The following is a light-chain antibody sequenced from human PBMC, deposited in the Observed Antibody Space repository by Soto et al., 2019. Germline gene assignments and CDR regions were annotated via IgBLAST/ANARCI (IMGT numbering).Light chain of an antibody. CDR1: QSINSH. CDR2: AAS. Sequence: MTQPPVPLPLSPGDRATLSFRASQSINSHLAWYQQQPGQAPRLLIDAASTRATAVPDRFGGSGSGTDFTLTITGLQSDDVVVYFRQQDNYRPITFGQGTRLET. CDR3: QQDNYRPIT. V-gene: IGKV3-15*01. J-gene: IGKJ5*01.